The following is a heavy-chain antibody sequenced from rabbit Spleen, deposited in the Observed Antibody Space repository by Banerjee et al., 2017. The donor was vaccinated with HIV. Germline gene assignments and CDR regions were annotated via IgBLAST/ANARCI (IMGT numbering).Heavy chain of an antibody. J-gene: IGHJ4*01. CDR3: GRGSSNYDYGLNL. Sequence: QEQLEESGGGLVKPEGSLTLTCKASGFSFSSSYYMCWVRQAPGKGLEWIACIWTGPGNTYYASWAKGRFTITRNTNQNTVSLQMASLTVADTATYFCGRGSSNYDYGLNLWGPGTLVTVS. D-gene: IGHD6-1*01. CDR2: IWTGPGNT. V-gene: IGHV1S45*01. CDR1: GFSFSSSYY.